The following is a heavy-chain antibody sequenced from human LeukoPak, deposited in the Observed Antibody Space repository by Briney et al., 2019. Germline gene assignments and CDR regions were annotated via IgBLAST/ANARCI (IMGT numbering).Heavy chain of an antibody. CDR3: ARDRYCSSTSCYTRRFDP. CDR1: GYTFTTYG. V-gene: IGHV1-18*01. CDR2: ISTYNGNT. Sequence: ASVKVSCRASGYTFTTYGINWVRQAPGQGLEWMGWISTYNGNTNYAQKLQGRVTMTTDTSTSTTYMELRSLRSDDTAVYYCARDRYCSSTSCYTRRFDPWGQGTLVTVSS. J-gene: IGHJ5*02. D-gene: IGHD2-2*02.